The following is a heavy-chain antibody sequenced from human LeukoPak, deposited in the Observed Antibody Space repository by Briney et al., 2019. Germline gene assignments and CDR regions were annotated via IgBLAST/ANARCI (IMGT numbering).Heavy chain of an antibody. D-gene: IGHD2-15*01. V-gene: IGHV4-34*01. CDR2: IKYTGST. J-gene: IGHJ1*01. CDR3: ARLGYCSGASCSSYFQH. Sequence: SETLSLTCAVYGGSFSGYYWSWIRQSPGKGLEWIGEIKYTGSTNYNPSVKSRVTISGDTSKNQFSLHLSSVTAADTAVYYCARLGYCSGASCSSYFQHWGQGTLVTVSS. CDR1: GGSFSGYY.